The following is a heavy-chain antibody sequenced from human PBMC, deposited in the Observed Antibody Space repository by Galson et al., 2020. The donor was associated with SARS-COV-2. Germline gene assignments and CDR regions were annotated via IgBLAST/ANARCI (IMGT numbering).Heavy chain of an antibody. CDR2: ISGNGKTI. CDR1: GFNLNSYE. J-gene: IGHJ4*02. CDR3: SIVWFADLTLPIIYYLDY. D-gene: IGHD3-10*01. V-gene: IGHV3-48*03. Sequence: GGSLRLSCAASGFNLNSYEMNWVRQATGKGLEWISYISGNGKTIYYADSVKGRFTISRDNARNSLYLQMNSLRAEDTAVYYCSIVWFADLTLPIIYYLDYWGQGTLVTVAS.